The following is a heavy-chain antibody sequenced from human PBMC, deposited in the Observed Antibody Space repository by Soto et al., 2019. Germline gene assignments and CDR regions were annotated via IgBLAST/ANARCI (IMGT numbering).Heavy chain of an antibody. D-gene: IGHD2-15*01. CDR1: GFIFSSYA. CDR2: ISYDGSNK. V-gene: IGHV3-30-3*01. Sequence: PGGSLRLSCAASGFIFSSYAIHWVRQAPGKGLEWVAVISYDGSNKYYADSVKGRFTISRDNSKNTLYLQMNSLRAEDTAVYYCARGDKVPDYWGQGTQVTVSS. J-gene: IGHJ4*02. CDR3: ARGDKVPDY.